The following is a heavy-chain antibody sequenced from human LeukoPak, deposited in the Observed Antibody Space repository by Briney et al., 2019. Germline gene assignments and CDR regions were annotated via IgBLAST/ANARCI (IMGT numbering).Heavy chain of an antibody. D-gene: IGHD6-25*01. J-gene: IGHJ5*02. CDR1: GGSMSDSIT. CDR2: IHDDGRT. Sequence: SETLPLTCSVSGGSMSDSITWGWVRQPPGKGLEWLANIHDDGRTAPNPSLRSRLTISQDRSKNQFSLKVSSVTAADTAFYYCAKVLTAAGLDLWGQGILVTVSS. CDR3: AKVLTAAGLDL. V-gene: IGHV4/OR15-8*01.